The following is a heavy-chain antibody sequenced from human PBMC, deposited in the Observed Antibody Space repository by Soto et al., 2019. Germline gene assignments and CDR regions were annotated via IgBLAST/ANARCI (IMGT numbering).Heavy chain of an antibody. CDR1: GGSFSGYY. J-gene: IGHJ6*02. CDR3: ARGLKFVYYYYYYGMDV. CDR2: INHSGST. V-gene: IGHV4-34*01. D-gene: IGHD3-10*01. Sequence: SETLSLTCAVYGGSFSGYYWSWIRQPPGKGLEWIGEINHSGSTNYNPSLKSRVTISVDTSKNQFSLKLSSVTAADTAVYYCARGLKFVYYYYYYGMDVWGQGTTVTVSS.